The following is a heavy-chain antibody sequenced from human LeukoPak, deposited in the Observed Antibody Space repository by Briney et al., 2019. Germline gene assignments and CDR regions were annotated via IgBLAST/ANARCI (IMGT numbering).Heavy chain of an antibody. V-gene: IGHV4-59*01. CDR2: IYYSGST. J-gene: IGHJ4*02. D-gene: IGHD1-26*01. Sequence: PSETLSLTCTVSGGSIISYYWSWIWQPPGKGLEWIGYIYYSGSTNYNPSLRSRVTISVDTSKNQFSLKLSSVTAADTAVYYCAREGVGATHWGQGTLVTVSS. CDR3: AREGVGATH. CDR1: GGSIISYY.